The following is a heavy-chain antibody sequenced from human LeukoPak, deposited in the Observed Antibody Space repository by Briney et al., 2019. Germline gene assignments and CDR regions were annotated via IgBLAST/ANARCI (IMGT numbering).Heavy chain of an antibody. V-gene: IGHV3-7*01. CDR2: IKEDGSEK. CDR1: GFTFSESW. D-gene: IGHD5-18*01. Sequence: GGSLRLSCAASGFTFSESWMNWVRQAPGQGLEWVAAIKEDGSEKDYVDSVKGRFTISRDNAKNSLYLQMVSLRAEDTAVYYCARLRGYSYGYGDYWGQGTLVTVSS. CDR3: ARLRGYSYGYGDY. J-gene: IGHJ4*02.